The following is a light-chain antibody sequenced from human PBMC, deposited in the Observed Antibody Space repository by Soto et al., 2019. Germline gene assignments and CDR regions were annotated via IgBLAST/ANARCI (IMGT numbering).Light chain of an antibody. Sequence: QSALTQPPSASGSPGQSVTISCTGTSSDVGDYYYVSWYQHHPDKAPKLMIYEVSKRPSGVPDRFSGSKSGNTASLTVSGLQAEDEADYYCSSYSGSNNFVVFGGGTQVTVL. CDR2: EVS. J-gene: IGLJ2*01. CDR1: SSDVGDYYY. CDR3: SSYSGSNNFVV. V-gene: IGLV2-8*01.